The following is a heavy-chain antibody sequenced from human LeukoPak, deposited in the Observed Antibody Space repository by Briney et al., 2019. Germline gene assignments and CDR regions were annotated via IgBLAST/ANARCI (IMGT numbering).Heavy chain of an antibody. V-gene: IGHV4-59*01. J-gene: IGHJ4*02. CDR3: ARAGGIFGIDY. CDR1: GGSISSYY. CDR2: IYYSRST. D-gene: IGHD3-3*01. Sequence: PSETLSLTCTVSGGSISSYYWSWIRQPPGKGLEWIGYIYYSRSTNYNPSLKSRVTISVDTAKNQFSLKLSSVTAADTAVYYCARAGGIFGIDYWGQGTLVTVSS.